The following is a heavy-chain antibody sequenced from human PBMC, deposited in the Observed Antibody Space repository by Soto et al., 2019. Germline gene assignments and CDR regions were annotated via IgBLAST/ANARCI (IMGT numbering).Heavy chain of an antibody. CDR3: AKRFSASWSIES. D-gene: IGHD6-13*01. CDR2: ISNGGSDQ. V-gene: IGHV3-30*18. J-gene: IGHJ5*01. CDR1: GFTFSTYG. Sequence: QVPLVESGGGVVQPGRSLRLSCAASGFTFSTYGMHWVRQAPGKGLEWVAVISNGGSDQYYGDSVKGRFTVSRDNSKNTMSLQMNSLRPEDTAIYYCAKRFSASWSIESWGQGTLVIVSS.